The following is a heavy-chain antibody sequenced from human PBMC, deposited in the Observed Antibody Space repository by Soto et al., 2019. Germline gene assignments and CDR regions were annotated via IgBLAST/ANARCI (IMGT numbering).Heavy chain of an antibody. D-gene: IGHD1-26*01. CDR2: ISYDGSNK. J-gene: IGHJ4*02. V-gene: IGHV3-30-3*01. CDR1: GFTFSSYA. Sequence: GGSLRLSCAASGFTFSSYAMHWVRQAPGKGLEWVAVISYDGSNKYYADSVKGRLTISRDNSKNTLYLQMNSLRAEDTAVYYCARAIVGATMVCRYWGQGTLVTVSS. CDR3: ARAIVGATMVCRY.